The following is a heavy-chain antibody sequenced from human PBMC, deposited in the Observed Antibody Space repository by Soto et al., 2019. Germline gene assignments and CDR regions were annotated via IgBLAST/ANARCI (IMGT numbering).Heavy chain of an antibody. V-gene: IGHV1-24*01. CDR2: FDPEDGET. J-gene: IGHJ6*02. D-gene: IGHD1-1*01. CDR3: ATDSTGTNYYYYYGMDV. CDR1: GYTLTELS. Sequence: ASVKVSCKVSGYTLTELSMHWVRQAPGKGLEWMGGFDPEDGETIYAQKFQGRVTMTEDTSTDTAYMELSSLRSEDTAVYYCATDSTGTNYYYYYGMDVWGQGTTVTVSS.